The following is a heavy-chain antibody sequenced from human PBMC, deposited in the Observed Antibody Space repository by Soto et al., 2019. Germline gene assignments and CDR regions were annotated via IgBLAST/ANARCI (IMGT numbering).Heavy chain of an antibody. D-gene: IGHD4-4*01. CDR2: ISGSGGST. CDR3: AKDRTVTTILYYYYMDV. V-gene: IGHV3-23*01. J-gene: IGHJ6*03. CDR1: GFTFSSYA. Sequence: GGSLRLSCAASGFTFSSYAMSWVRQAPGKGLEWVSAISGSGGSTYYADSVKGRFTISRDNSKNTLYLQMNSLRAEDTAVYYCAKDRTVTTILYYYYMDVWGKGTTVTVSS.